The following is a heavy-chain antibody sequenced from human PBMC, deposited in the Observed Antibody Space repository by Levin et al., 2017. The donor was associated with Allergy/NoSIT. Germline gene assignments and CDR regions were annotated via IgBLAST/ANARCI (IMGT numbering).Heavy chain of an antibody. CDR1: GFSFRSFG. Sequence: GESLKISCAASGFSFRSFGMHWVRQAPGKGLEWVAVISYDGSDKYYADSVKGRFTISRDNSKNTLYLPINSLRGEDAGVYYCAKDVVFGTSSWSLDYGGQGTRVTGSS. CDR3: AKDVVFGTSSWSLDY. CDR2: ISYDGSDK. J-gene: IGHJ4*02. V-gene: IGHV3-30*18. D-gene: IGHD6-13*01.